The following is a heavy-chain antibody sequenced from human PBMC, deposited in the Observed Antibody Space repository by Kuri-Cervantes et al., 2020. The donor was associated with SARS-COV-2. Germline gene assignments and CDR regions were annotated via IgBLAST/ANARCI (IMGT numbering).Heavy chain of an antibody. V-gene: IGHV3-23*01. D-gene: IGHD3-16*01. CDR2: ISGSGGST. J-gene: IGHJ3*02. CDR1: GFTFSGYA. CDR3: AREGAAPNDAFDI. Sequence: SLKISYASSGFTFSGYAMSWVRQAPGKGVEWVSVISGSGGSTYYADSVKGRFTISRNNSKNTLYLQMYSLRAEDTAVYYCAREGAAPNDAFDIWGQGTMVTVSS.